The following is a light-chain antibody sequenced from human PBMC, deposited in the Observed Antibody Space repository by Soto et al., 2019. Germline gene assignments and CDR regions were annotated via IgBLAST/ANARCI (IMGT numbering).Light chain of an antibody. CDR1: SSDVGGYNY. CDR2: EVS. CDR3: SSFTNTITRYA. J-gene: IGLJ1*01. V-gene: IGLV2-14*01. Sequence: QSALTQPASVSGSPGQSITISCTGTSSDVGGYNYVSWFQHHPGKAPKLIIYEVSYRPSGVSARFSDSKSGDTASLTISGLQAEDEADYYCSSFTNTITRYAFGTGTKLTVL.